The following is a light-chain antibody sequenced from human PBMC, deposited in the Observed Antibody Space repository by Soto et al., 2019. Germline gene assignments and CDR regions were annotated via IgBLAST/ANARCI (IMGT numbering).Light chain of an antibody. J-gene: IGKJ4*01. CDR3: QQGGSWPLT. CDR1: QSVKTF. V-gene: IGKV3-11*01. Sequence: EIVLTQSPVTLSSCTGAIATLSCRASQSVKTFLVWYQQRPGQAPRLLIYDASNRATGVPSRFSGSASGTDFTLTISSLEPEDFAVYYCQQGGSWPLTIGGGTKV. CDR2: DAS.